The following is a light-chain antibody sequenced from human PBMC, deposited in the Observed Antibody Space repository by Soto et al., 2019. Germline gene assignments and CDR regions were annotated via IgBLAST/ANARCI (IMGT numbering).Light chain of an antibody. Sequence: QSALTQPASVSGSPGQSITISCTGTTSDVGDYNYVSWYQQHPGKVPKVLIYEVSNRPSGVSYRFSGPKSGNTASLTISGLQAEDEASYYCFSYTTSSAPYVFGTGTKLTVL. J-gene: IGLJ1*01. CDR2: EVS. V-gene: IGLV2-14*01. CDR1: TSDVGDYNY. CDR3: FSYTTSSAPYV.